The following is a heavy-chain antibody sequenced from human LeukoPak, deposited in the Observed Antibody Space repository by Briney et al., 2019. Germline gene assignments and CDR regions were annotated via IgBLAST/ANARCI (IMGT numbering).Heavy chain of an antibody. CDR1: GGSISSSSYY. D-gene: IGHD6-6*01. CDR2: IYYSGST. CDR3: ARWYSSSLGWFDP. V-gene: IGHV4-39*01. Sequence: SETLSLTCTVSGGSISSSSYYWGWIRQPPGKGLEWIGSIYYSGSTYYNPSLKSRVTISVDTSKNQFSLKLSSVTAADTAVYYCARWYSSSLGWFDPWGQGTLVTVSS. J-gene: IGHJ5*02.